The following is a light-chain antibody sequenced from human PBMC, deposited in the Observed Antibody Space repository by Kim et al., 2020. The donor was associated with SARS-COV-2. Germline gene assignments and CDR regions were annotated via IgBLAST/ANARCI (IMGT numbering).Light chain of an antibody. CDR1: SLRSYY. V-gene: IGLV3-19*01. CDR3: NSRDSSGNHVV. Sequence: LGQTVRITCPGDSLRSYYASWFQQKPGQAPVLVIYGKNNRPSGIPDRFSGSSSGNTASLTITGAQAEDEADYYCNSRDSSGNHVVFGGGTQLTVL. J-gene: IGLJ2*01. CDR2: GKN.